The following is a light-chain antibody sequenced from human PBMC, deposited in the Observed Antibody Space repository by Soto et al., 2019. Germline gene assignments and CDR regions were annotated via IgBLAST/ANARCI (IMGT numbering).Light chain of an antibody. J-gene: IGKJ1*01. CDR2: GAS. V-gene: IGKV3-15*01. Sequence: EAVLTQSPATLYVSPGERATLSCRASQSGATNLAWYQQRPGQAPRLLIYGASKRAVGLPARFSGSGSGTEFTLTINSLQSEDFAFYYCQQYNNWPQTFGQGTKVEIK. CDR3: QQYNNWPQT. CDR1: QSGATN.